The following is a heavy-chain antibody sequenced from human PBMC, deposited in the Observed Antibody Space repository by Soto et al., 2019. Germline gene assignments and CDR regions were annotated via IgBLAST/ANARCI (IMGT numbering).Heavy chain of an antibody. CDR2: IYYSGST. CDR1: GGSISSGDYY. Sequence: PSETLSLTCTVSGGSISSGDYYWSWIRQPPGKGLEWIGYIYYSGSTYYNPSLKSRVTISVDTSKNQFSLKLSPVTAADTAVYYCARVRYRDWFDPWGQGTLVTVSS. CDR3: ARVRYRDWFDP. D-gene: IGHD3-9*01. J-gene: IGHJ5*02. V-gene: IGHV4-30-4*01.